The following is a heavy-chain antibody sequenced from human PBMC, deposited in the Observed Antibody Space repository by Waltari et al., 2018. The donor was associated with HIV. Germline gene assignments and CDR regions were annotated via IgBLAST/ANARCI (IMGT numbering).Heavy chain of an antibody. V-gene: IGHV3-33*02. CDR2: VRANGSHE. CDR3: ARDQHAATNDYCLDV. J-gene: IGHJ6*02. CDR1: GFNFSTYV. D-gene: IGHD3-16*01. Sequence: QVHLVESGGAVVQPGKSLRLSCAASGFNFSTYVMHWVRQGPGKGLNWLSVVRANGSHESYTDFAKGRFTISRDDSDNTLIVYLSGLRADDTAVYYCARDQHAATNDYCLDVWGQGATVTVS.